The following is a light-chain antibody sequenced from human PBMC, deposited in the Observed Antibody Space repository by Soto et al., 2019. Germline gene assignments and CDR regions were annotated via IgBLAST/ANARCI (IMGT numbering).Light chain of an antibody. Sequence: QSVLTQPPSASGFPGQSVTISCTGTSSDVGGYNYVSWYQQHPGKAPKLMIYEVSKRPSGVPDRFSGSKSGNTASLTVSGLQAEDEADYYWSSYAGSNMYAFGTGTKVTVL. V-gene: IGLV2-8*01. CDR2: EVS. CDR1: SSDVGGYNY. J-gene: IGLJ1*01. CDR3: SSYAGSNMYA.